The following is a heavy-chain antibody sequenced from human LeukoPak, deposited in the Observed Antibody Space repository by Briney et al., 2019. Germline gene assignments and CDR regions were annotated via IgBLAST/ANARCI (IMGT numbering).Heavy chain of an antibody. V-gene: IGHV4-39*07. CDR2: IYYSGST. CDR1: GGSISSSSYY. Sequence: PSETLSLTCTASGGSISSSSYYWGWIRQPPGKGLEWIGSIYYSGSTYYNPSLKSRVTISVDTSKNQFSLKLSSVTAADTAVYYCASSGWYRGYWGQGTLVTVSS. J-gene: IGHJ4*02. D-gene: IGHD6-19*01. CDR3: ASSGWYRGY.